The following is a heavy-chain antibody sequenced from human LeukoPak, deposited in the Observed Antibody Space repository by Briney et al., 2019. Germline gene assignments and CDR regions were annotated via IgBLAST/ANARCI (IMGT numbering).Heavy chain of an antibody. V-gene: IGHV3-30*04. J-gene: IGHJ6*03. CDR1: GFTFSSYA. D-gene: IGHD6-13*01. CDR2: ISYDGGNK. Sequence: GGSLRLSCAASGFTFSSYAMHWVRQAPGKGLEWVAVISYDGGNKYYADSVKGRFTISRDNSKNTLYLQMNSLRAEDTAVYYCARDLYSSSWYGSRNYMDVWGKGTTVTVSS. CDR3: ARDLYSSSWYGSRNYMDV.